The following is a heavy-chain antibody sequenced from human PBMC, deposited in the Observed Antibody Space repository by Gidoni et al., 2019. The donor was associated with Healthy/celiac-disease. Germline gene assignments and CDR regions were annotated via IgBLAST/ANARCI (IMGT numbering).Heavy chain of an antibody. Sequence: QVQLQESGPGLVKPSQTLSLTCPVSGGSISSGGYYWSWIRQHPGKGLEWIGYIYYSGSTYYNPSLKSRVTISVDTSKNQFSLKLSSVTAADTAVYYCARDNYNWNDDYWFDPWGQGTLVTVSS. CDR2: IYYSGST. CDR1: GGSISSGGYY. CDR3: ARDNYNWNDDYWFDP. J-gene: IGHJ5*02. D-gene: IGHD1-20*01. V-gene: IGHV4-31*03.